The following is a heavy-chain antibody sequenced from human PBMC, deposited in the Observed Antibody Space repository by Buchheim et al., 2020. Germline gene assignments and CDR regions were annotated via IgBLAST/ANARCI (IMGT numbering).Heavy chain of an antibody. CDR3: ARSRVPSSIGTANYFDY. Sequence: EVQLVESGGGLVQPGGSLRLSCAASGFTFTTYSMNWVRQAPGKGLEWVSYISSSTSTIYYADSVNGRFTISRDNATHSLYLQVNSLRDEDTAVYYCARSRVPSSIGTANYFDYWGQGTL. CDR1: GFTFTTYS. CDR2: ISSSTSTI. J-gene: IGHJ4*02. D-gene: IGHD2-2*02. V-gene: IGHV3-48*02.